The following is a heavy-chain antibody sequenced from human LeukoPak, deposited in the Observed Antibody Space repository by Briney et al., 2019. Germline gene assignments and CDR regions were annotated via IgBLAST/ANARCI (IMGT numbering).Heavy chain of an antibody. CDR3: ARVSDESTPRGYSGYYYYYMDV. J-gene: IGHJ6*03. CDR2: IIPIFGTA. V-gene: IGHV1-69*05. D-gene: IGHD5-12*01. Sequence: ASVKVSCKASGGTFGSYAISWVRQAPGQGLEWMGGIIPIFGTANYAQKFQGRVTITTDESTSTAYMELSSLRSEDTAVYYCARVSDESTPRGYSGYYYYYMDVWGKGTTVTVSS. CDR1: GGTFGSYA.